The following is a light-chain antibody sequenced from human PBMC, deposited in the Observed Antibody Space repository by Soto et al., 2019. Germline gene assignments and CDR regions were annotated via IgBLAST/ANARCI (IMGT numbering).Light chain of an antibody. CDR3: CSYAGRSTWDVV. V-gene: IGLV2-23*02. CDR1: SSDVGGYNF. J-gene: IGLJ2*01. Sequence: QSALTQPASVSGSPGQSITISCTGTSSDVGGYNFVSWYQQHPGKAPKLMIFEVNNRPSGVSNRFSGSKSGSTASLTISGLQAEDEADYYCCSYAGRSTWDVVFGGGTQLTVL. CDR2: EVN.